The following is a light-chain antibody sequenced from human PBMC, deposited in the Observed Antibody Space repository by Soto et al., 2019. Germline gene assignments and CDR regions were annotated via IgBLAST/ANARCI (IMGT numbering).Light chain of an antibody. CDR2: DVS. CDR3: SSKTSTSTLL. J-gene: IGLJ2*01. Sequence: QSALTQPASVSGSPGQSITISCSGSSSDIINYNYVSWYQQHPGQAPKLMIYDVSNRPSGISNRFSGSKSGNTASLTISGLQAEDEVDYYCSSKTSTSTLLFGGGTKLTVL. V-gene: IGLV2-14*03. CDR1: SSDIINYNY.